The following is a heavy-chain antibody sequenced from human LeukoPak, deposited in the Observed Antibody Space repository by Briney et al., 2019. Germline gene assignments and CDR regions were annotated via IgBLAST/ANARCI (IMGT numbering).Heavy chain of an antibody. J-gene: IGHJ4*02. V-gene: IGHV3-7*01. CDR3: AREVSPRESIAAAGGIDY. Sequence: GGSLRLSCGASGFTFSNYRMSWVRQAPGKGLEWVANIKQDGSEKYYVDSVKGRLTISRDNAKDSLFLQMNSLRAEDTAVYYCAREVSPRESIAAAGGIDYWGQGTLVTVSS. CDR2: IKQDGSEK. CDR1: GFTFSNYR. D-gene: IGHD6-13*01.